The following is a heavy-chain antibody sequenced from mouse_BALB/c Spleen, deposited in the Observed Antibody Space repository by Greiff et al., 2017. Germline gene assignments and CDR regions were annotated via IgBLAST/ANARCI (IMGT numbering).Heavy chain of an antibody. CDR2: ISSGSSTI. CDR1: GFTFSSFG. CDR3: ARLDSSEAMDY. J-gene: IGHJ4*01. Sequence: DVKLVESGGGLVQPGGSRKLSCAASGFTFSSFGMHWVRQAPEKGLEWVAYISSGSSTIYYADTVKGRFTISRDNPKNTLFLQMTSLRSEDTAMYYCARLDSSEAMDYWGQGTSVTVSS. V-gene: IGHV5-17*02. D-gene: IGHD3-2*01.